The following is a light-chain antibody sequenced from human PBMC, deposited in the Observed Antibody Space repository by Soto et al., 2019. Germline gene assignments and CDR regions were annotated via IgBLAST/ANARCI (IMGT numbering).Light chain of an antibody. J-gene: IGKJ2*01. CDR3: QQYGYLPYT. CDR2: DAS. CDR1: EDITNY. Sequence: DLQMTQSPSSLSASVGDKVTITCQADEDITNYLNWYQQKPGKAPKLLIYDASNLETGVPSRFSGSGSGTEFTFTITSLQPEDIATYYCQQYGYLPYTFGQGTKLEIK. V-gene: IGKV1-33*01.